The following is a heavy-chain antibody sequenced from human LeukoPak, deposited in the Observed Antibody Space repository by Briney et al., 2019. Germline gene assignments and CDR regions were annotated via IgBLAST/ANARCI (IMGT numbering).Heavy chain of an antibody. CDR1: GDSISTPSYF. Sequence: KTSETLSLTCTVSGDSISTPSYFWAWIRQPPGGGLEWIASIYYSGNTYYKSSLKSRVTISIDRSKNQFSLKLNSLTAADTAVYFCARVYSSTHNWFDTWGQGIQVIVSS. D-gene: IGHD2-2*01. J-gene: IGHJ5*02. CDR3: ARVYSSTHNWFDT. CDR2: IYYSGNT. V-gene: IGHV4-39*07.